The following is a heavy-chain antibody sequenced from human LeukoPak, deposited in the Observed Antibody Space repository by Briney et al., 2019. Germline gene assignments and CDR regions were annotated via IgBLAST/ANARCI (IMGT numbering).Heavy chain of an antibody. Sequence: SETLSLTCTVSGDSISSDTYYWGWIRQPPGKGLEWIGSIYYSGSTYYKTSLKSRVTISVDTSKKQFSLRLSSVTAADTAVYYCAIHVRFCSGGICHGPDHLDYLGQGTLATVSS. CDR3: AIHVRFCSGGICHGPDHLDY. V-gene: IGHV4-39*01. D-gene: IGHD2-15*01. J-gene: IGHJ4*02. CDR1: GDSISSDTYY. CDR2: IYYSGST.